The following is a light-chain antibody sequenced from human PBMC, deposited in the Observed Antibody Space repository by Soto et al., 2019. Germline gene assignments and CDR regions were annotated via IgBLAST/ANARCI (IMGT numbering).Light chain of an antibody. CDR2: TNN. Sequence: QSVLTQPPSASGTPGQSVTLSCSGSTSNIGSNAVNWYQQLPGTAPKLLIYTNNQRPSGVPDRFSGSKFGTSASLAISGLQSEDEADYHCAAWDDSLHGVAFGGGTKLTVL. CDR3: AAWDDSLHGVA. CDR1: TSNIGSNA. J-gene: IGLJ3*02. V-gene: IGLV1-44*01.